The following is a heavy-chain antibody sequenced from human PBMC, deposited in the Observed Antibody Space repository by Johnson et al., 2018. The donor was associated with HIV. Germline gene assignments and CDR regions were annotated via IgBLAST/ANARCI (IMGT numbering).Heavy chain of an antibody. CDR3: ARGDLAAAGNGAFDI. Sequence: QMQLVESGGGVVQPGGSLRLSCAESGFTFSSFGMHWVRQAPGKGLEWVAVISYDGSDKYYADSVKGRLTISRDNSKNTLYLQMNSLRAEDTAVYYCARGDLAAAGNGAFDIWGQGTMVTVSS. CDR2: ISYDGSDK. V-gene: IGHV3-30*03. D-gene: IGHD6-13*01. J-gene: IGHJ3*02. CDR1: GFTFSSFG.